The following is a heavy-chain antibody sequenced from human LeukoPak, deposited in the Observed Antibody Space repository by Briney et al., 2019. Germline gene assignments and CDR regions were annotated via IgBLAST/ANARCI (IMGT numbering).Heavy chain of an antibody. CDR3: AKDGYGSKSYIDLDY. D-gene: IGHD3-10*01. V-gene: IGHV3-23*01. Sequence: GGSLGLSCAASGFTFSSYAMSWVRQAPGKGLEWVSTISGSGGSTYYAHSVKGRFTISRDNSENTVYLQMSSLGAEDTAVYYCAKDGYGSKSYIDLDYWGQGTLVTVSS. J-gene: IGHJ4*02. CDR1: GFTFSSYA. CDR2: ISGSGGST.